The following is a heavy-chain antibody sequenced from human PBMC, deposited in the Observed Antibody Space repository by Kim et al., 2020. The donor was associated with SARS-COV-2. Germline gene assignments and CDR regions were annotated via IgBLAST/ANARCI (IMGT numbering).Heavy chain of an antibody. J-gene: IGHJ5*02. Sequence: GGSLRLSCAASGFTFSSYSMNWVRQAPGKGLEWVSYISSSSSTIYYADSVKGRFTISRDNAKNSLYLQMNSLRDEDTAVYYCARERPHYMVRGVTWFDPWGQGTLVTVSS. V-gene: IGHV3-48*02. CDR2: ISSSSSTI. CDR3: ARERPHYMVRGVTWFDP. CDR1: GFTFSSYS. D-gene: IGHD3-10*01.